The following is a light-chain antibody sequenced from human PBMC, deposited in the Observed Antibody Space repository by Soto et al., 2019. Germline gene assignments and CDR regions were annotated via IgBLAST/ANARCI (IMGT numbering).Light chain of an antibody. CDR1: QSISSW. J-gene: IGKJ1*01. CDR2: DAS. Sequence: DIQMTQSPSTLSASVGDRVTITCRASQSISSWLAWYQQKPGKAPKLLIYDASSLESGVPSRFSGSGSGTDFTLPISSLQPDDFATDYCQQYRTFGQGTKVEIK. CDR3: QQYRT. V-gene: IGKV1-5*01.